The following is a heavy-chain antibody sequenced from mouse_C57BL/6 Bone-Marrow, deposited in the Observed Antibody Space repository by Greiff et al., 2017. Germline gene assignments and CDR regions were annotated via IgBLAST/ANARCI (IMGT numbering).Heavy chain of an antibody. Sequence: VQLKQPGAELVMPGASVKLSCKASGYTFTSYWMHWVKQRPGQGLEWIGEIDPSDSYTNYNQKFKGKSTLTVDKSSSTAYMQLSSLTSEDSAVYYCATVLLRFYAMDYWGQGTSVTVSS. CDR1: GYTFTSYW. D-gene: IGHD1-1*01. CDR2: IDPSDSYT. CDR3: ATVLLRFYAMDY. J-gene: IGHJ4*01. V-gene: IGHV1-69*01.